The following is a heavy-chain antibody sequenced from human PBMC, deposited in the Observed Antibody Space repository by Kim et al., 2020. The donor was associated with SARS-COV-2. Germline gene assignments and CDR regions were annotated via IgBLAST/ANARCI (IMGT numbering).Heavy chain of an antibody. CDR3: RKGGHHGGLDY. D-gene: IGHD2-15*01. Sequence: GGSLRLSCAASGFTFSSYAMSWVRQAPGKGLEWVSAISGGGGTKYHGDAVKGWITISRDTYKYMQHQIMSRRRAEKTAEYCCRKGGHHGGLDYWGQGT. J-gene: IGHJ4*02. V-gene: IGHV3-23*01. CDR1: GFTFSSYA. CDR2: ISGGGGTK.